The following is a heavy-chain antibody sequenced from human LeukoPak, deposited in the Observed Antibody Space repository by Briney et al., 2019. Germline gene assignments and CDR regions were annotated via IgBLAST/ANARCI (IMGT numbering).Heavy chain of an antibody. V-gene: IGHV3-66*02. J-gene: IGHJ3*02. D-gene: IGHD3-22*01. CDR3: AKGNLVITTAPFDAFDI. CDR2: IYSGGST. Sequence: GGSLRLSCAVSGFTVSSNYMSWVRQAPGKGLEWVSVIYSGGSTYYADSVKGRFTISRDNSKNTLYLQMNSLRAEDTAVYYCAKGNLVITTAPFDAFDIWGQGTMVTVSS. CDR1: GFTVSSNY.